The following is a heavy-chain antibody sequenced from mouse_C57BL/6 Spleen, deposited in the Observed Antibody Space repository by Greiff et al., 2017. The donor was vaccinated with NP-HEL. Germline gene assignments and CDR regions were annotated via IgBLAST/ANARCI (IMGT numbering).Heavy chain of an antibody. CDR3: ARSGYGSCCFAY. CDR1: GYTFTSYW. V-gene: IGHV1-69*01. CDR2: IDPSDSYT. J-gene: IGHJ3*01. D-gene: IGHD1-1*01. Sequence: VQLQQPGAELVMPGASVKLSCKASGYTFTSYWMHWVKQRPGQGLEWIGEIDPSDSYTNYNQKFKGKSTLTVDKSSSTAYMQLSSLTSEDSAVYYCARSGYGSCCFAYWGQGTLVTVSA.